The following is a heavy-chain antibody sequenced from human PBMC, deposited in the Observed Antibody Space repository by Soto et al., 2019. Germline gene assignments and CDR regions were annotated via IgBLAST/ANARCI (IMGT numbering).Heavy chain of an antibody. V-gene: IGHV4-31*03. D-gene: IGHD3-10*01. CDR2: IYYSGST. CDR3: AREVRGDTLNYYYYMDV. Sequence: SETLSLTCTVSGGSISSGGYYWSWIRQHPGKGLEWIGYIYYSGSTYYKQSLKNRVTISVDTSKNQLSLKLSSVTAADTAVYYCAREVRGDTLNYYYYMDVWGKGTTVTVSS. CDR1: GGSISSGGYY. J-gene: IGHJ6*03.